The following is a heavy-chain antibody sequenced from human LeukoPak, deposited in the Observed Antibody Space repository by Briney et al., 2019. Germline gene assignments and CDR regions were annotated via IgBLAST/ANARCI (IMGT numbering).Heavy chain of an antibody. CDR1: GGTFSSYA. J-gene: IGHJ6*02. CDR3: ASPDVVYSSSWLGGMDV. Sequence: ASVKVSCKASGGTFSSYAISWVRQAPGQGLEWMGRIIPILGIANYAQKFQGRVTITADKSTSTAYMELSSLRSEDTAVYYCASPDVVYSSSWLGGMDVWGQGTTVTVSS. D-gene: IGHD6-13*01. V-gene: IGHV1-69*04. CDR2: IIPILGIA.